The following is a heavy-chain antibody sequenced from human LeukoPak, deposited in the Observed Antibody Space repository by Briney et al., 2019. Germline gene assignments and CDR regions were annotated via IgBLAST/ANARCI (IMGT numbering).Heavy chain of an antibody. CDR1: GFTFSSYA. D-gene: IGHD3-22*01. CDR3: ARVSYYDSSGYYFLSYVDY. Sequence: GGSLRLSCAASGFTFSSYAMSWVRQAPGKGLEWVSSISGNGGRTYYADSVRGRFTISRDNSKNTLYLQMNSLGAEDTAVYYCARVSYYDSSGYYFLSYVDYWGQGTLVTVSS. CDR2: ISGNGGRT. V-gene: IGHV3-23*01. J-gene: IGHJ4*02.